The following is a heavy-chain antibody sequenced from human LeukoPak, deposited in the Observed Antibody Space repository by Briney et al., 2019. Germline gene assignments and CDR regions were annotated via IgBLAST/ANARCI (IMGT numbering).Heavy chain of an antibody. CDR1: GGFISTYY. CDR2: LHYSGGT. J-gene: IGHJ5*02. V-gene: IGHV4-59*08. D-gene: IGHD6-19*01. Sequence: SETLSLTCTVSGGFISTYYWSWIRQPPGKGLEWIGYLHYSGGTNYNPSLKSRVTTSVDTSRNHFSLNLSSVTAADTAVYYCARHRIAVSGSVIDLWGQGTLVTVSS. CDR3: ARHRIAVSGSVIDL.